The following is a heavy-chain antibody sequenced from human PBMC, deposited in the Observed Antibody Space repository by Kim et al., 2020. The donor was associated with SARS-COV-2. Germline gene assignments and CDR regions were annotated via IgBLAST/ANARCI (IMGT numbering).Heavy chain of an antibody. CDR2: ISADSGDT. Sequence: ASVKVSCKSSGYTFTSYGMNWVRQAPGQGLEWMGWISADSGDTKYAQKLQDRVTMTTDTSTRTVYMELRNLKSNDTAVYYCARGDRYYTQQYDMDIWGQGTTVIVSS. CDR3: ARGDRYYTQQYDMDI. V-gene: IGHV1-18*01. D-gene: IGHD3-10*01. CDR1: GYTFTSYG. J-gene: IGHJ6*02.